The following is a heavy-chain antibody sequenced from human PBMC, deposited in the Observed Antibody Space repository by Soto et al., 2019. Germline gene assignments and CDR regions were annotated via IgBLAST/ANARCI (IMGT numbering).Heavy chain of an antibody. CDR3: ARDHGMFLSYYYYGMDV. V-gene: IGHV3-30-3*01. Sequence: XGSLILSCSASGFTFSRFSMHWVRQAPGKGLAWVAVISYDGNNKHFAESVKGRFSISRDDSKNTVYLEMNNLRGDDSAVYYCARDHGMFLSYYYYGMDVWGQGTTVTVSS. J-gene: IGHJ6*02. CDR1: GFTFSRFS. CDR2: ISYDGNNK. D-gene: IGHD3-10*02.